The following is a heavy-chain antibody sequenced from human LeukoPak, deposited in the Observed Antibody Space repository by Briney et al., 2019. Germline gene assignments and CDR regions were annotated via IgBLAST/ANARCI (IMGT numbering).Heavy chain of an antibody. V-gene: IGHV4-38-2*02. D-gene: IGHD3-10*01. Sequence: SETLSLTCTVSDYSISSGYYWGWIRQPPGKGLEWIGSIYHSGSTYYNPSLKSRVTISVDTSKNQFSLKLSSVTAADTAVYYCARESKLFFGETRWGQGTLVTVSS. CDR3: ARESKLFFGETR. CDR1: DYSISSGYY. CDR2: IYHSGST. J-gene: IGHJ4*02.